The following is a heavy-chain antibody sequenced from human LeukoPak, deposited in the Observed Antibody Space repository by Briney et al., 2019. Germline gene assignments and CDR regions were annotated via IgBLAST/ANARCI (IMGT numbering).Heavy chain of an antibody. CDR2: ISYDGSNK. D-gene: IGHD1-26*01. CDR3: AKDGIDQGLGFDY. Sequence: PGGSLRLSCAASGFTFSSYGMHWVRQAPGKGLEWVAVISYDGSNKYYADSVKGRFTISRDNSKNTLYLQMNSLRAEDTAVCYCAKDGIDQGLGFDYWGQGTLVTVSS. V-gene: IGHV3-30*18. J-gene: IGHJ4*02. CDR1: GFTFSSYG.